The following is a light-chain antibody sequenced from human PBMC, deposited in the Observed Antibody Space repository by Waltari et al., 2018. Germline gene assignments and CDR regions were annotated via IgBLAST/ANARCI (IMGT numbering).Light chain of an antibody. CDR3: QQYYNAPLT. J-gene: IGKJ4*01. CDR1: QSILYRSSNRNA. V-gene: IGKV4-1*01. Sequence: DIVMTQSPDSLAVSLGERATINCKSSQSILYRSSNRNALAWYQQKPGQPPKLLFFWAATRKSGAPDRFSVSGSGTDFTLTISSLQAEDVAVYYCQQYYNAPLTFGGGTKVEIK. CDR2: WAA.